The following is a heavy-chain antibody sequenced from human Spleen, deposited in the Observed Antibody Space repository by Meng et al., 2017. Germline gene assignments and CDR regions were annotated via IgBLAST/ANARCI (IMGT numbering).Heavy chain of an antibody. CDR2: IWYDGSNK. CDR3: ATTMTTQGY. Sequence: GSLKISCVASGFTFSSYGMHWVRQAPGKGLEWVAVIWYDGSNKDYADSVRGRFTISRDDSKNTLYLQMNSLTAEDTAVYYCATTMTTQGYWGQGTLVTVSS. V-gene: IGHV3-33*01. D-gene: IGHD4-17*01. CDR1: GFTFSSYG. J-gene: IGHJ4*02.